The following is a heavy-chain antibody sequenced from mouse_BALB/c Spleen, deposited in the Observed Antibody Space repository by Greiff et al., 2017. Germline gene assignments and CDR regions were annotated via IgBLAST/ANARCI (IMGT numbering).Heavy chain of an antibody. J-gene: IGHJ2*01. CDR3: AREEDYGNYNY. Sequence: QVQLQQSGPELVKPGASVKLSCKASGYTFTSYWMQWVKQRPGQGLEWIGAIYPGDGDTRYTQKFKGKATLTADKSSSTAYMQLSSLASEDSAVYYCAREEDYGNYNYWGQGTTLTVSS. CDR2: IYPGDGDT. CDR1: GYTFTSYW. V-gene: IGHV1-87*01. D-gene: IGHD2-1*01.